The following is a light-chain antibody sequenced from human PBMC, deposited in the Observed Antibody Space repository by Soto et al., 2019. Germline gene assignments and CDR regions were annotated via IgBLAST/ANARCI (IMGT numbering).Light chain of an antibody. Sequence: DIVMTQSPDSLAVSLGERATINCKSSQSVLYSSNNKNYLAWYQQKPGQPPKLLIYWASTRESGVPDRFSGRESGTDFTLTISSLQAEDVAVYYCQQYYSTPFTFGPGTKVDIK. V-gene: IGKV4-1*01. J-gene: IGKJ3*01. CDR2: WAS. CDR1: QSVLYSSNNKNY. CDR3: QQYYSTPFT.